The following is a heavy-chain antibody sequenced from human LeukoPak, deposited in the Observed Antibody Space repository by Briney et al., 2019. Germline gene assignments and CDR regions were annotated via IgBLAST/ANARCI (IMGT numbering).Heavy chain of an antibody. CDR1: GFTFSSYE. Sequence: PGGSLRLSCAASGFTFSSYEMNWVRQAPGKGLEWVSSISSSRSYIYYADPVKGRFTISRDNAKNSLYLQMNSRRAEDTAVYYCARGPNYYGSGVDYWGQGTLVTVSS. D-gene: IGHD3-10*01. V-gene: IGHV3-21*01. CDR2: ISSSRSYI. CDR3: ARGPNYYGSGVDY. J-gene: IGHJ4*02.